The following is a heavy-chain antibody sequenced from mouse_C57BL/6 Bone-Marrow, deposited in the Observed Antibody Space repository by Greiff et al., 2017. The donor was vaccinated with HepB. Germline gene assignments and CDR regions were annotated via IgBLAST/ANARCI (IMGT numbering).Heavy chain of an antibody. D-gene: IGHD4-1*01. J-gene: IGHJ3*01. CDR3: ARLNWDGAY. CDR1: GFSLTSYG. CDR2: IWSGGST. Sequence: VKLMESGPGLVQPSQSLSITCTVSGFSLTSYGVHWVRQSPGKGLEWLGVIWSGGSTDYNAAFISRLSISKDNSKSQVFFKMNSLQADDTAIYYCARLNWDGAYWGQGTLVTVSA. V-gene: IGHV2-2*01.